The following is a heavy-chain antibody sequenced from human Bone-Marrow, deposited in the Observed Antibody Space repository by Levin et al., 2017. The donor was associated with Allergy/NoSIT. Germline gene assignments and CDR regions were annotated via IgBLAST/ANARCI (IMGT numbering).Heavy chain of an antibody. CDR2: INPSGGST. CDR3: VRDDILTGYSDNWFDP. CDR1: GYTFTSYY. V-gene: IGHV1-46*01. Sequence: ASVKVSCKASGYTFTSYYMHWVRQAPGQGLEWMGIINPSGGSTSYAQKFQGRVTMTRDTSTSTVYMELSSLRSEDTAVYYCVRDDILTGYSDNWFDPWGQGTLVTVSS. J-gene: IGHJ5*02. D-gene: IGHD3-9*01.